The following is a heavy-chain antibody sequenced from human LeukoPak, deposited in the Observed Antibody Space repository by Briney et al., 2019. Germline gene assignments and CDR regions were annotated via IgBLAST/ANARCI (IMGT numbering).Heavy chain of an antibody. CDR1: SYTFTNYA. Sequence: GAPVKVSCKASSYTFTNYAFTWVRQAPGQGLEWMGWVTPNSGGTNYAQRFQGRVTMTRDTSISTAYMELSRLRSDDTAVYYCAREFHDPDCSGGSCYSGYWGQGTLVTVSS. V-gene: IGHV1-2*02. J-gene: IGHJ4*02. D-gene: IGHD2-15*01. CDR2: VTPNSGGT. CDR3: AREFHDPDCSGGSCYSGY.